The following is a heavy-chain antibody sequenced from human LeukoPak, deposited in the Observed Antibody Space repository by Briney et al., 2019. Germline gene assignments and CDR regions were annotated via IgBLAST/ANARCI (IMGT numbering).Heavy chain of an antibody. Sequence: SETLSLTCTVSGGSISSYYWSWIRQPPGKGLEWIGYIYYSGSTNYNPSLKSRVTISVDTSKNQFSLKLSSVTAADTAVYYCARDSPLWFGEPGFDYWGQGTLVTVSS. D-gene: IGHD3-10*01. CDR3: ARDSPLWFGEPGFDY. V-gene: IGHV4-59*01. CDR2: IYYSGST. CDR1: GGSISSYY. J-gene: IGHJ4*02.